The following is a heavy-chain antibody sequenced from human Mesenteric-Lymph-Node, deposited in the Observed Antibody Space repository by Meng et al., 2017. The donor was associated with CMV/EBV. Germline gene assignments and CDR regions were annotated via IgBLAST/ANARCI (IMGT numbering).Heavy chain of an antibody. J-gene: IGHJ4*02. V-gene: IGHV4-59*01. CDR1: GGSINSYY. D-gene: IGHD6-19*01. CDR3: ARVEGGAGAPLDF. CDR2: VHYSGRT. Sequence: SETLSLTCSVSGGSINSYYWSWIRQSPGKGLEWIGYVHYSGRTNYDPSLKSRVVISVDTSQNQFSLRLKSVTAADTAVYYCARVEGGAGAPLDFWGQGVLVTVSS.